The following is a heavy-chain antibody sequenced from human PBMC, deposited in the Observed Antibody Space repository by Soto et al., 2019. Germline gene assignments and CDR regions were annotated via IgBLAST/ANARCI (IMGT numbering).Heavy chain of an antibody. V-gene: IGHV4-34*01. Sequence: QVQLQQWGAGLLKPSETLSLTCAVYGGSFSGYYWSWIRQPPGKGLEWIGEINHSGSTNYNPSLKSRVTISVDTSKNQFSLKLSSVTAAYTAVYYCARGERGEMATIWWFDPWGQGTLVTVSS. J-gene: IGHJ5*02. CDR1: GGSFSGYY. CDR2: INHSGST. CDR3: ARGERGEMATIWWFDP. D-gene: IGHD5-12*01.